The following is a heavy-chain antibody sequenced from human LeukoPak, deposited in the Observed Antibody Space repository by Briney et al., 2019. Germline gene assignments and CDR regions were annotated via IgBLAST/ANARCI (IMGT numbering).Heavy chain of an antibody. CDR3: VRILDASGGGSRYRWFDP. V-gene: IGHV3-7*01. CDR2: IKQDGSEK. Sequence: GGSLRLSCAASGLILNSYWMSWVRQAPGKGLEWVANIKQDGSEKYYVDSVKGRFTISRDNAKNSLYLEMNSLRAEDTAMYYCVRILDASGGGSRYRWFDPWGQGTLVTVSS. D-gene: IGHD2-15*01. J-gene: IGHJ5*02. CDR1: GLILNSYW.